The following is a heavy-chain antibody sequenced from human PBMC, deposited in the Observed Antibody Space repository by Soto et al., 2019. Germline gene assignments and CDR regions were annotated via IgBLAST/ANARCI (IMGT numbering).Heavy chain of an antibody. J-gene: IGHJ4*02. CDR2: IYYSGST. CDR1: GDSISSRSYY. CDR3: ARQRTSVVTQAYSDV. V-gene: IGHV4-39*01. D-gene: IGHD2-21*02. Sequence: SETLSLTCTVTGDSISSRSYYWGWIRQPPGKGLEWIGSIYYSGSTYNNPSLRSRVSMSIDTSKDQFSLKLKSVTAADTALYFCARQRTSVVTQAYSDVWGPGSLVTVSS.